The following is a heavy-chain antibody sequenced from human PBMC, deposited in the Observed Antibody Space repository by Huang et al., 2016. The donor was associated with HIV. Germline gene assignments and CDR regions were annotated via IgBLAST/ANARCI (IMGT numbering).Heavy chain of an antibody. CDR3: ARARGFLYDSTGYYSRYYFDS. V-gene: IGHV1-8*03. CDR2: RNPKGGNT. J-gene: IGHJ4*02. D-gene: IGHD3-22*01. CDR1: GFNFNNYD. Sequence: QVQLVQSGAEVKKPGASVKVSCKASGFNFNNYDFNWVRQASGQGLRWMGWRNPKGGNTVYAQKFQGRVTITRNTSITTAYMELRSLRSEDTAVYYCARARGFLYDSTGYYSRYYFDSWGQGTLVTISS.